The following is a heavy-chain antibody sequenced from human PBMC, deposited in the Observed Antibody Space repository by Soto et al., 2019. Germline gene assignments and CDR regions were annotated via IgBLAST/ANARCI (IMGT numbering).Heavy chain of an antibody. Sequence: QLQLQESGPGLVKPSETLSLTCTVSGGSINNSSFYWGWVRQPPGKRLEGIGSIYYSGSAYYIPPLKSRLTLSVDTSKNQFSLNLSSVTAADTAVYFCARRPLVRGIIPYYFDSWGQGTLVTVSS. CDR1: GGSINNSSFY. CDR2: IYYSGSA. V-gene: IGHV4-39*01. D-gene: IGHD3-10*01. CDR3: ARRPLVRGIIPYYFDS. J-gene: IGHJ4*02.